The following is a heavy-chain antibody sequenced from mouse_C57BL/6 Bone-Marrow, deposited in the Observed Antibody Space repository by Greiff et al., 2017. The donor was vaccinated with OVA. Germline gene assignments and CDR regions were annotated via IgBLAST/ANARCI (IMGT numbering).Heavy chain of an antibody. V-gene: IGHV1-18*01. CDR2: INPNNGGT. CDR1: GYTFTDYN. D-gene: IGHD2-10*01. J-gene: IGHJ2*01. CDR3: ARRSYYGNYVDFDY. Sequence: VQLQQSGPELVKPGASVKIPCKASGYTFTDYNMDWVKQSHGKSLEWIGDINPNNGGTIYNQKFKGKATLTVDKSSSTAYMELRSLTSEDTAVYYGARRSYYGNYVDFDYWGQGTTLTVSS.